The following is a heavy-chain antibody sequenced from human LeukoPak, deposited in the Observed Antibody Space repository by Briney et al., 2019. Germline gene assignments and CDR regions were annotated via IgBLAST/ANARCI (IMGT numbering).Heavy chain of an antibody. Sequence: GASVKVSCKASGYTFTSYGISWVRQAPGQGLEWMGWISAYNGNTNYAQKLQGRVTMTTDTSTSTAYMELRSLRSDDTAVYYCARDEDTGVTLSGYNCFDLWGQGTLVTVSS. D-gene: IGHD4-23*01. V-gene: IGHV1-18*01. J-gene: IGHJ5*02. CDR3: ARDEDTGVTLSGYNCFDL. CDR1: GYTFTSYG. CDR2: ISAYNGNT.